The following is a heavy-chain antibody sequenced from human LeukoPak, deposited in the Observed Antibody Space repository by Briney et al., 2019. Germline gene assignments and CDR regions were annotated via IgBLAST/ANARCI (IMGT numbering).Heavy chain of an antibody. CDR3: ASRLRGYSGRFDY. V-gene: IGHV4-34*01. Sequence: SSETLSLTCAVYGGSFSGYYWSWIRQPPGKGLEWIGEINHSGSTNYNPSLKSRVTISVDNSKNQFSLKLSSVTAADTAVYYCASRLRGYSGRFDYWGQGTLVTVSS. CDR2: INHSGST. D-gene: IGHD5-12*01. CDR1: GGSFSGYY. J-gene: IGHJ4*02.